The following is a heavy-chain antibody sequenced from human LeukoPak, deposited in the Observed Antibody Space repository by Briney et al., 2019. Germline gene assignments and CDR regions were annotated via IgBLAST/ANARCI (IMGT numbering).Heavy chain of an antibody. Sequence: SETLSLTCAVYGGSFSSYYWSWIRQLPGKGLEWIGEITHSGSTHYNPSLKSRVTISLDTSKSQFSLKLSSVTAADTAVYYCARVTRFNQFGELWFDYWGQGTLLTVSS. CDR3: ARVTRFNQFGELWFDY. J-gene: IGHJ4*02. D-gene: IGHD3-10*01. CDR2: ITHSGST. V-gene: IGHV4-34*01. CDR1: GGSFSSYY.